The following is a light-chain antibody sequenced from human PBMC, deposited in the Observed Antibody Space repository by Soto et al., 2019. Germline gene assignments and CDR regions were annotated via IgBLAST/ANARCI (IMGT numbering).Light chain of an antibody. Sequence: EIVLTQSPDTLSFSPGERAALSCRASQSVARCLAWYQHKPGQAPRLIIYDASTSASGVPARFSGSGSGTDFTLTISGLEPEDSAVYYCQQRVNWQALTFGGGTKVEI. J-gene: IGKJ4*01. CDR1: QSVARC. V-gene: IGKV3-11*01. CDR2: DAS. CDR3: QQRVNWQALT.